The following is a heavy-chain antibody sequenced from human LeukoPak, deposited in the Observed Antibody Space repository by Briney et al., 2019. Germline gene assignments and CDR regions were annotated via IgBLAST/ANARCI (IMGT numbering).Heavy chain of an antibody. J-gene: IGHJ4*02. V-gene: IGHV1-18*01. CDR1: GYTFTSYG. CDR2: ISAYNGNT. Sequence: ASVKVSCKASGYTFTSYGISWVRQAPGQGLEWMGWISAYNGNTNYAQKLQGRVTMTTDTSTSTAYMELRSLRSDDTAVYYCARGYYYGPGSYYSGFDYWGQGTLVTVSS. CDR3: ARGYYYGPGSYYSGFDY. D-gene: IGHD3-10*01.